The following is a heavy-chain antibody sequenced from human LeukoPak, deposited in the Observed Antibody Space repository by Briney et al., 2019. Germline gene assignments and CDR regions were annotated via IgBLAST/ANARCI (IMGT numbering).Heavy chain of an antibody. Sequence: ASVKVSCKASGYTFTSYYMHWVRQAPGQGLEWMGWINPNSDGTNYAQKFQGRVTMTRDTSIGTAYMELSRLRSDDTAVYYCARDHQGGRGYSYGLYYYYMDVWGKGTTVTVSS. CDR2: INPNSDGT. J-gene: IGHJ6*03. CDR1: GYTFTSYY. D-gene: IGHD5-18*01. V-gene: IGHV1-2*02. CDR3: ARDHQGGRGYSYGLYYYYMDV.